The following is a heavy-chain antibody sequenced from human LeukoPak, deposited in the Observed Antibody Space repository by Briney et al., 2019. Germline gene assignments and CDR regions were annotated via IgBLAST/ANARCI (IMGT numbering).Heavy chain of an antibody. CDR3: ARTNYYDSSGYYYPVV. CDR2: IYWDDDK. CDR1: GFSLSTSGMC. Sequence: SGPALVKPTQTLTLTCTFSGFSLSTSGMCVSWIRQPPGKALEWLALIYWDDDKRYSPSLKSRLTITKDTSKNQVVLTMTNMDPVDTATYYCARTNYYDSSGYYYPVVWGQGTLVTVSS. V-gene: IGHV2-5*08. J-gene: IGHJ4*02. D-gene: IGHD3-22*01.